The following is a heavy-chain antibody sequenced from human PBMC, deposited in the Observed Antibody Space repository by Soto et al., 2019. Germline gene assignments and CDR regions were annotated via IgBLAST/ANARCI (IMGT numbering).Heavy chain of an antibody. CDR3: ARGGFNYGFLWFDP. V-gene: IGHV4-59*01. Sequence: SETLSLTCTVSGGSISSYYWSWIRQPPGKGLEWIGYLYYSGSTNYNPSLKSRVTISVDTSKNQFSLKLSSVTAADTAVYCCARGGFNYGFLWFDPWGQGTLVTVSS. CDR2: LYYSGST. J-gene: IGHJ5*02. CDR1: GGSISSYY. D-gene: IGHD5-18*01.